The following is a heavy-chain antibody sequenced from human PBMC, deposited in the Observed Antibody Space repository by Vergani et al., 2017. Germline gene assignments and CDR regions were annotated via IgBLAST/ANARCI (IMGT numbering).Heavy chain of an antibody. J-gene: IGHJ6*03. CDR2: LNHSGST. CDR1: GGSFSGYY. CDR3: ARLDCSSTSCYTALYYYYMDV. D-gene: IGHD2-2*02. Sequence: QVQLQQWGAGLLKPSETLSLTCAVYGGSFSGYYWSWIRQPPGKGLEWIGELNHSGSTNYNPSLKSRVTISVDTSKNQFSLKLSSVTAADTAVYYCARLDCSSTSCYTALYYYYMDVWGKGTTVTVSS. V-gene: IGHV4-34*01.